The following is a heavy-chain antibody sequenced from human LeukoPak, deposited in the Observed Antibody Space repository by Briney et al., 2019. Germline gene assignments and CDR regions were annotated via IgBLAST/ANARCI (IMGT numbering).Heavy chain of an antibody. V-gene: IGHV3-49*04. CDR2: IRSKAYGGTT. Sequence: GGSLRLSCTASGFTFGDYAMSWVRQAPGKGLEWVGFIRSKAYGGTTEYAASVKGRFTISRDDSKSIAYLQMNSLKTEDTAVYYCTRLEAGVAAAGEAYYFDYWGQGTLVTVSS. D-gene: IGHD6-13*01. CDR3: TRLEAGVAAAGEAYYFDY. J-gene: IGHJ4*02. CDR1: GFTFGDYA.